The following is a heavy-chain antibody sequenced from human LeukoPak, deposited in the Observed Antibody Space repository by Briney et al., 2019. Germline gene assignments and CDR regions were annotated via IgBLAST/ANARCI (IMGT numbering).Heavy chain of an antibody. J-gene: IGHJ4*02. CDR3: ARRVTVTTLRYFDY. V-gene: IGHV4-34*01. Sequence: PSETLPLTCVVYGGSFSGYYWSWIRQPPGKGLEWIGEINHSGSTNYNPSLKSRVTISVDTSKNQFSLKLSSVTAADTAVYYCARRVTVTTLRYFDYWGQGTLVTVSS. CDR1: GGSFSGYY. D-gene: IGHD4-17*01. CDR2: INHSGST.